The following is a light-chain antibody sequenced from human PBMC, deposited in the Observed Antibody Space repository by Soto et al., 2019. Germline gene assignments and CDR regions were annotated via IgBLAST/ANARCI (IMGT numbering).Light chain of an antibody. Sequence: DIQMTQSPSTLSASVGDRVTITCRASQGISSWLAWYQQKPGKAPKLVIYDASSLESGVPSRFSGSGSGTEFTLTISSLQPDDFATYYCQQYNSYWTFGQGTKVEIK. CDR2: DAS. CDR3: QQYNSYWT. V-gene: IGKV1-5*01. CDR1: QGISSW. J-gene: IGKJ1*01.